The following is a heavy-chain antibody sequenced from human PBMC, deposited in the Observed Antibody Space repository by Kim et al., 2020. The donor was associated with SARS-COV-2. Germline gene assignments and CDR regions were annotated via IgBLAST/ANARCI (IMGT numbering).Heavy chain of an antibody. Sequence: SVKVSCRASGVTFSSYTINWVRQAPGQGLEWMGGIIPIFGTADYAQKFQGRVTITADASTSTAYMELSSLRSEDTALYYCAGARHPPYRSAWYWDPWAQ. CDR1: GVTFSSYT. J-gene: IGHJ5*02. D-gene: IGHD6-19*01. CDR2: IIPIFGTA. CDR3: AGARHPPYRSAWYWDP. V-gene: IGHV1-69*13.